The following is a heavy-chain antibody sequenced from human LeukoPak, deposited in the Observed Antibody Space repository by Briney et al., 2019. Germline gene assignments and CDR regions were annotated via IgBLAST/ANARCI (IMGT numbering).Heavy chain of an antibody. D-gene: IGHD3-10*01. CDR3: AREPRSYYYGSGSLGDY. J-gene: IGHJ4*02. CDR1: GGSISSSSYY. V-gene: IGHV4-39*07. CDR2: IYYSGST. Sequence: SETLSLTCTVSGGSISSSSYYWGWIRQPPGKGLEWIGSIYYSGSTYYNPSLKSRVTISLDASKNQFSLKLSSVTAADTAVYYCAREPRSYYYGSGSLGDYWGQGTLVTVSS.